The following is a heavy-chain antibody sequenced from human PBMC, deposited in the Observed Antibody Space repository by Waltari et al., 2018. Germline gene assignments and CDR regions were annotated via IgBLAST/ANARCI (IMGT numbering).Heavy chain of an antibody. V-gene: IGHV3-72*01. J-gene: IGHJ4*02. D-gene: IGHD3-16*01. CDR1: GFTFSDHY. CDR2: IRNKVNRHTT. Sequence: EVHLVESGGDLVQPGGSLRLSCAASGFTFSDHYMDWVRQAPGKGLEWVGRIRNKVNRHTTEYAASVQGRFIISRDDSQNSLYLQMNSLKSEDTAVYYCVRVWGSSLATHYFDGWGQGTLVTVSS. CDR3: VRVWGSSLATHYFDG.